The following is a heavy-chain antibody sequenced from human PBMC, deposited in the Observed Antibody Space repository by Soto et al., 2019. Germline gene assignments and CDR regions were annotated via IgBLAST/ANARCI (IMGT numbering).Heavy chain of an antibody. CDR3: ERDYPPVAGTHYYGMDV. V-gene: IGHV1-46*01. CDR1: GYTFTSYY. J-gene: IGHJ6*04. Sequence: ASVKVSCKASGYTFTSYYMHWVLQAPGQGLEWMGIINPSGGSTSYAQKFQGRVTMTRDTSTSTVYMELSSLRSEDTAVYYCERDYPPVAGTHYYGMDVWGKGTTVTVSS. D-gene: IGHD6-19*01. CDR2: INPSGGST.